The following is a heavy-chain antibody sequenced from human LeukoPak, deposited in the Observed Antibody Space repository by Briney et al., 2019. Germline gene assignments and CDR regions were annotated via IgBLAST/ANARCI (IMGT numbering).Heavy chain of an antibody. J-gene: IGHJ4*02. D-gene: IGHD3-22*01. Sequence: GESLKISCKGSGYSFTSYWIGWVRQMRGKGLEWMGIIYPGDSDTRYSPSFQGRVTIPADKSISTAYPQWSSLKASDTAMYYCARHNDYYDSSGSDYWGQGTLVTVSS. CDR2: IYPGDSDT. CDR1: GYSFTSYW. CDR3: ARHNDYYDSSGSDY. V-gene: IGHV5-51*01.